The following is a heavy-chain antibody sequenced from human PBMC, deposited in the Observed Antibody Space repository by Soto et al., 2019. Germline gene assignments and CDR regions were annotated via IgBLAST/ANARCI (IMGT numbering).Heavy chain of an antibody. Sequence: GGSLRLSCAASGFTVSVNYMSWVRQAPGKGLEWVSVISGGAGTYYAASVKGRFTVSRDNSRNTLYLQMDRLRSDDTAVYYCARGRPIDSHCSVGSGYSPYLQHWGQGTLVTVSS. V-gene: IGHV3-53*05. CDR1: GFTVSVNY. CDR2: ISGGAGT. J-gene: IGHJ1*01. D-gene: IGHD2-15*01. CDR3: ARGRPIDSHCSVGSGYSPYLQH.